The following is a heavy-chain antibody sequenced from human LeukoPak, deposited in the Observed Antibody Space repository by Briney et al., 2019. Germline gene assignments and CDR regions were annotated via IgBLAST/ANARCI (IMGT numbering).Heavy chain of an antibody. J-gene: IGHJ4*02. V-gene: IGHV3-23*01. Sequence: GGSLRLSCAASGFTFSSYAMSWVRQAPGKGLEWVSAISGSGGSTYYADSVKGRFTISRDNSKNTLYLQMNSLSPEDTAVYYCARVTYGSGTYGAFDYWGQGTLVTVSS. CDR3: ARVTYGSGTYGAFDY. D-gene: IGHD3-10*01. CDR1: GFTFSSYA. CDR2: ISGSGGST.